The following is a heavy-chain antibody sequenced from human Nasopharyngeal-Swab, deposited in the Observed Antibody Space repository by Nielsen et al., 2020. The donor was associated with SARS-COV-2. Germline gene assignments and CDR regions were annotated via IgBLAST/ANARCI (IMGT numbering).Heavy chain of an antibody. CDR2: ISTSSSYL. Sequence: GESLKISCAASGFTLSSNSMNWVRQAPGKGLEWVSSISTSSSYLYYADSVKGRFTISRDNPKNSLYLQMNSLRAEDTAVYYCARDGDDYGDYYFDYWGQGTLVTVSS. CDR3: ARDGDDYGDYYFDY. CDR1: GFTLSSNS. J-gene: IGHJ4*02. D-gene: IGHD4-17*01. V-gene: IGHV3-21*01.